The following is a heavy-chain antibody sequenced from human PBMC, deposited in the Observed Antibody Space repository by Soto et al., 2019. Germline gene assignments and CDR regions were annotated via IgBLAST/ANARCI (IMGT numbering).Heavy chain of an antibody. CDR1: GFTFSRYA. CDR2: ISRDGSSK. J-gene: IGHJ4*02. Sequence: QVHLVESGGGVVQPGGSLRLSCVASGFTFSRYAMHWVRQAPGQGLEWVVVISRDGSSKYYGDSVKGRFTVSRDNFNNTLYLSMTSLRPDDTAVFYCASSWNGAVPDSINFWGQGTLVTVSS. V-gene: IGHV3-30-3*01. CDR3: ASSWNGAVPDSINF. D-gene: IGHD2-8*01.